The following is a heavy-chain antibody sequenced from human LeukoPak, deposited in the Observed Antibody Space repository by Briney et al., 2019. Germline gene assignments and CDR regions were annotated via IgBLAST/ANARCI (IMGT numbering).Heavy chain of an antibody. D-gene: IGHD1-26*01. J-gene: IGHJ6*02. CDR1: GGSISSYY. CDR2: IYYSGST. Sequence: PSETLSLTCTVSGGSISSYYWSWIRQPPGKGLEWIGYIYYSGSTNYNPSLKSRVTISVDTSKNQFSLKLSSVTAADTAVYYCARSPRRVGATSRYYYYGMDVWGQGTTVTVSS. V-gene: IGHV4-59*01. CDR3: ARSPRRVGATSRYYYYGMDV.